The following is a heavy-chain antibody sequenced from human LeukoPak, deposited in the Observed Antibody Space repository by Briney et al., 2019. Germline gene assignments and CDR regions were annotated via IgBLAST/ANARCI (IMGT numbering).Heavy chain of an antibody. V-gene: IGHV4-34*01. D-gene: IGHD3-9*01. CDR3: ARGGAYYDILTGTRQDLDY. CDR2: INHSGST. CDR1: GGSFSGYY. J-gene: IGHJ4*02. Sequence: PSETLSLTRAVYGGSFSGYYWSWIRQPPGKGLEWIGEINHSGSTNYNPSLKSRVTISVDTSKNQFSLKLSSVTAADTAVYYCARGGAYYDILTGTRQDLDYWGQGTLVTVSS.